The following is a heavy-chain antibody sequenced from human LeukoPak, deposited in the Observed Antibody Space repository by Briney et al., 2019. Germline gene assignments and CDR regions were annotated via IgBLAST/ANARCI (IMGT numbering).Heavy chain of an antibody. CDR2: ISSSGSTI. Sequence: GGSLRLSCAASGFTFSDYYMSWIRQAPGKGLEWVSYISSSGSTIYYADSVKGRFTISRDNAKNSLYLQMNSLRAEDTAVYYCARVATTKWFGAGSLSGAVRSQVIPDYWGQGTLVTVSS. D-gene: IGHD3-10*01. CDR1: GFTFSDYY. CDR3: ARVATTKWFGAGSLSGAVRSQVIPDY. V-gene: IGHV3-11*04. J-gene: IGHJ4*02.